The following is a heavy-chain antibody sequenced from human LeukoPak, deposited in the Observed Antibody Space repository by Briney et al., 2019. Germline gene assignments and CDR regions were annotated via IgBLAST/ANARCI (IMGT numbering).Heavy chain of an antibody. D-gene: IGHD1-26*01. J-gene: IGHJ5*02. CDR3: ARSFVVGDTYPYH. CDR1: GFTFSDYY. Sequence: GGSLRLSCAASGFTFSDYYMSWIRQAPGKGLEWVSYISSSGSTIYYADSVKGRFTISRDNAKNTLYLQMKSLRAEDTAVYYCARSFVVGDTYPYHWGQGTLVTVSS. V-gene: IGHV3-11*04. CDR2: ISSSGSTI.